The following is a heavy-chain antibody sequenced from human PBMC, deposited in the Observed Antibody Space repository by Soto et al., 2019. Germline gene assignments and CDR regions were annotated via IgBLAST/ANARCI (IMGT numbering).Heavy chain of an antibody. CDR1: VFTCSSYW. V-gene: IGHV3-7*01. CDR3: ARVTSSSWYYYYGMDV. Sequence: GWSLSLSCAASVFTCSSYWMSWVRPARGKGLEWVANIKQDGSEKYYVDSVKGRFTISRDNAKNSLYLQMNSLRAEDTAVYYCARVTSSSWYYYYGMDVWGQGTTVTVSS. J-gene: IGHJ6*02. D-gene: IGHD6-13*01. CDR2: IKQDGSEK.